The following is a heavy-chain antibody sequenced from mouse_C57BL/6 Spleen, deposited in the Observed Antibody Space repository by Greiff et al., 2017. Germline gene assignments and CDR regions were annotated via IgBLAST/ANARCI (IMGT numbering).Heavy chain of an antibody. CDR2: IDPSDSYT. CDR3: ARLDGGFAY. J-gene: IGHJ3*01. Sequence: VQLQQPGAELVKPGASVKLSCKASGYTFTSYWMQWVTQRPGQGLEWIGEIDPSDSYTNYNQKFKGKATLTVDTSSSTAYMQLSSLTSEDSAGYYCARLDGGFAYWGQGTLVTVSA. V-gene: IGHV1-50*01. CDR1: GYTFTSYW.